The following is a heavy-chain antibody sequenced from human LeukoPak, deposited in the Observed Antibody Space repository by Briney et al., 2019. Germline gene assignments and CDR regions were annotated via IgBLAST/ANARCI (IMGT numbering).Heavy chain of an antibody. J-gene: IGHJ4*02. Sequence: GRSLRLSCAASGFTFSSYAMHWVRQAPGKGLEWVAVISYDGSNKYYADSVKGRFTISRDNSKITLYLQMNSLRAEDTAVYYCAKDSAGFNGPEGYNGGYFDYWGQGTLVTVSS. D-gene: IGHD5-24*01. CDR1: GFTFSSYA. CDR3: AKDSAGFNGPEGYNGGYFDY. CDR2: ISYDGSNK. V-gene: IGHV3-30-3*01.